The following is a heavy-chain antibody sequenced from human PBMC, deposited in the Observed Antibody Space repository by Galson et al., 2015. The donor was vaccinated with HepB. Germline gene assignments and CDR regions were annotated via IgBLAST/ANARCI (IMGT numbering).Heavy chain of an antibody. Sequence: QSGAEVKKPGESLKISCKGVGYSFTRYWIGWVRQMPGKGLGWMGIIYPGDSDTRYSPSFQGQVTISADKSISTAYLQWSSLKASDTAMYYCALSYCGGDCFSRPSDAFDIWGQGTMIIVS. V-gene: IGHV5-51*03. CDR1: GYSFTRYW. D-gene: IGHD2-21*01. CDR2: IYPGDSDT. CDR3: ALSYCGGDCFSRPSDAFDI. J-gene: IGHJ3*02.